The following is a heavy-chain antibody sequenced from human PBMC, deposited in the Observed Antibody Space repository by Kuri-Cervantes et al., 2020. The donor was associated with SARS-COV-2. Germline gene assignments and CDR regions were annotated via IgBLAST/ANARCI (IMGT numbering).Heavy chain of an antibody. Sequence: GESLKISCAASGFTFSSYWMSWVRQAPGKGLEWVANIKQDGSEKYYVDSVKGRFTISRDNSKNTLYLQMGSLRAEDMAVYYCARDYYGSGSYSGLVGYWGQGTLVTVSS. CDR2: IKQDGSEK. J-gene: IGHJ4*02. V-gene: IGHV3-7*01. CDR1: GFTFSSYW. D-gene: IGHD3-10*01. CDR3: ARDYYGSGSYSGLVGY.